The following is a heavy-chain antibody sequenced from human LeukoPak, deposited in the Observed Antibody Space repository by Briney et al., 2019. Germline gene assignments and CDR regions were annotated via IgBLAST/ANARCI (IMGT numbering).Heavy chain of an antibody. Sequence: SETLSLTCTVSGGSISSYYWSWIRQPPGKGLEWIGYIYYSGSTNYNPSLKSRVTISVDTSKNQFSLKLSSVTAADTAVYYCARGLYCGGDCYRSLPYFDYWGQGTLVTVSS. J-gene: IGHJ4*02. V-gene: IGHV4-59*08. CDR1: GGSISSYY. CDR2: IYYSGST. D-gene: IGHD2-21*02. CDR3: ARGLYCGGDCYRSLPYFDY.